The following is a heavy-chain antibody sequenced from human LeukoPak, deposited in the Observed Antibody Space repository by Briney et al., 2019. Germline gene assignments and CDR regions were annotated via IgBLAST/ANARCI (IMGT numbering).Heavy chain of an antibody. CDR1: GGSISSSSSY. D-gene: IGHD2-2*01. J-gene: IGHJ4*02. V-gene: IGHV4-39*07. Sequence: SEALSLTCTVSGGSISSSSSYWVWIRQPPGKGLEWIGTVYYSGSTYYNPSLKSRVTISVDTSKNQFSLKLSSVTAADTAVYYCARDTGPSGTAFDYWGQGTLVTVSS. CDR2: VYYSGST. CDR3: ARDTGPSGTAFDY.